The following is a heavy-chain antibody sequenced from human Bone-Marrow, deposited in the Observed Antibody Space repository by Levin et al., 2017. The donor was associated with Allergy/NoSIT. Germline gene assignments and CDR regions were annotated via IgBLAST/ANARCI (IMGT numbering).Heavy chain of an antibody. CDR2: ISGSGTST. D-gene: IGHD6-19*01. CDR3: AKGAGWVAGAVALI. Sequence: PGGSLRLSCAASGFTVSSYAMSWVRQAPGKGLDWVSAISGSGTSTYYADSVKGRFTISRDNSMTTLYLQMNSLRAEDTAVYYCAKGAGWVAGAVALIWGQGTLVTVSS. V-gene: IGHV3-23*01. J-gene: IGHJ4*02. CDR1: GFTVSSYA.